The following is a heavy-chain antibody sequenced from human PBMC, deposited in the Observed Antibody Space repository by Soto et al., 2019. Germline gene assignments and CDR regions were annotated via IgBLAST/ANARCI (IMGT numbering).Heavy chain of an antibody. CDR1: GFTFSSYA. Sequence: EVQLLESGGGLGQPGGSLRLSCAASGFTFSSYAMTWVRQAPGRGLEWVSAISGSGSPTYYADSVKGRFTISRDNSKNTLDLQKNRLRTEHKGVYYCARDMSGGTYNYYYGMDVWGQGTTVTVSS. J-gene: IGHJ6*02. CDR2: ISGSGSPT. CDR3: ARDMSGGTYNYYYGMDV. V-gene: IGHV3-23*01. D-gene: IGHD1-26*01.